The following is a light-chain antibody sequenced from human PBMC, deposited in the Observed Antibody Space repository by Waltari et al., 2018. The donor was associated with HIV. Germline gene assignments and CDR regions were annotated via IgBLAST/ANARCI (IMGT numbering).Light chain of an antibody. CDR1: QDIGSY. CDR3: RQHNSHPPT. Sequence: DIQMTQSPSSLAASVGDRVTITCRASQDIGSYLGWFQQTPGKAPKRLIYAASTLQSGVPSRFRGSGSGTQFTLTISSLQPEDFATYYCRQHNSHPPTFGQGTKLEIK. V-gene: IGKV1-17*01. J-gene: IGKJ2*01. CDR2: AAS.